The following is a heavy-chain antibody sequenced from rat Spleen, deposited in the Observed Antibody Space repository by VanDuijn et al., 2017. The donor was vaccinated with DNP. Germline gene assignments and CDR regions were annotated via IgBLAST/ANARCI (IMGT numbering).Heavy chain of an antibody. V-gene: IGHV3-1*01. D-gene: IGHD1-7*01. CDR2: ITYSGTT. J-gene: IGHJ2*01. CDR1: GYSITSDY. Sequence: EVQLQESGSGLVKPSQSLSLTCSVTGYSITSDYWGWIRKFPGNKMDWIEHITYSGTTTYNPSLKSRISITRDTSKNHFFLQFNSVTTEDTATYYCARWTRYFDYWGQGVMVTVSS. CDR3: ARWTRYFDY.